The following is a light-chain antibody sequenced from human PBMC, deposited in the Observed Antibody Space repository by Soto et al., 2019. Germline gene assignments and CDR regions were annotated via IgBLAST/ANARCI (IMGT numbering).Light chain of an antibody. CDR2: DVS. CDR3: SSYTSSSTYV. V-gene: IGLV2-14*01. J-gene: IGLJ1*01. CDR1: SSVVGGYNY. Sequence: QSVLTQPPSASGSPGQSVTISCTGTSSVVGGYNYVSWYQQHPGKAPKLMVYDVSNRPSGVSNRFSGSKSGNTASLTISGLQAEDEADYYCSSYTSSSTYVFGTGTKVTVL.